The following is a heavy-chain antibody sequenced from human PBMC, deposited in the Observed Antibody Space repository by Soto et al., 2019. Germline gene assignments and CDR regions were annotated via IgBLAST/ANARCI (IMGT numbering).Heavy chain of an antibody. CDR2: IYYSGST. CDR3: ARVGYSYGSGSYPYPNWFDP. Sequence: QVPLQESGPGLVKPSQTLSLTCTVSSGSISSGGYYWSWIRQHAGKGLEWIGYIYYSGSTYYSPSLKRRVSISVDTSKNRFSLHLSSMPAADTAVYYCARVGYSYGSGSYPYPNWFDPWGQGTLVTVSS. D-gene: IGHD3-10*01. CDR1: SGSISSGGYY. J-gene: IGHJ5*02. V-gene: IGHV4-31*03.